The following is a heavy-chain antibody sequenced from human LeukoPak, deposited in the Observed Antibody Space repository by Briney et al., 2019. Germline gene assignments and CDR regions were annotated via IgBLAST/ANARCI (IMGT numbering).Heavy chain of an antibody. CDR2: ISAYNGNT. CDR3: ATRYDYVWGSYRIDAFDI. V-gene: IGHV1-18*01. Sequence: ASVKVSCKASGYTFTSYGISWVRQAPGQGLEWMGWISAYNGNTNYAQKLQGRVTMTTDTSTSTAYMELRRLRSDDTAVYYCATRYDYVWGSYRIDAFDIWGQGTMVTVSS. J-gene: IGHJ3*02. CDR1: GYTFTSYG. D-gene: IGHD3-16*02.